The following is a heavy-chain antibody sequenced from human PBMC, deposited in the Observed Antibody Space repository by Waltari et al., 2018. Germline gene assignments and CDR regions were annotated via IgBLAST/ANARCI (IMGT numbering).Heavy chain of an antibody. CDR2: IDYSGDT. Sequence: QVQLQESGPGLVKPSQTLSLTCTVSGGSISSGGYYWSWIRQHPGKGLEWIGYIDYSGDTYYNPSLKSRVTNSVNTSKNRFTLRLSSVTAADTAVYYCAREMGQGGWFDPWGQGTLVTVSS. CDR3: AREMGQGGWFDP. V-gene: IGHV4-31*03. CDR1: GGSISSGGYY. D-gene: IGHD1-26*01. J-gene: IGHJ5*02.